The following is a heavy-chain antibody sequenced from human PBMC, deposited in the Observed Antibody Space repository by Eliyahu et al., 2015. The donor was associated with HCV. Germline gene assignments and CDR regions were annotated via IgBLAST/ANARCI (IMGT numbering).Heavy chain of an antibody. CDR3: AKALSGKNWFDL. V-gene: IGHV3-23*01. CDR2: DGGVGAT. D-gene: IGHD3-10*01. J-gene: IGHJ5*02. Sequence: EMKLLESGGGLAQPGGSLXLSCATSGFNFGNSYMTWVRQAPGRGLQWVAADGGVGATFYADSVRGRFTISRDNSKNTLYLQLAGLRADDTAIYYCAKALSGKNWFDLWGQGALVTVSS. CDR1: GFNFGNSY.